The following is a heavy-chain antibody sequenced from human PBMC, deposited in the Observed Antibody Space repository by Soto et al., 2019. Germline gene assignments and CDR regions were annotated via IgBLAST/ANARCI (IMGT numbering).Heavy chain of an antibody. CDR3: AIRHSGSHRWFDP. Sequence: GASVKVSCKASGGTFSSYAISWVRQAPGQGLEWMGGIIPIFGTANYAQKFQGRVTITADESTCTAYMELSSLRSEDTAVYYCAIRHSGSHRWFDPWGQGTLVTVSS. V-gene: IGHV1-69*13. J-gene: IGHJ5*02. CDR2: IIPIFGTA. CDR1: GGTFSSYA. D-gene: IGHD1-26*01.